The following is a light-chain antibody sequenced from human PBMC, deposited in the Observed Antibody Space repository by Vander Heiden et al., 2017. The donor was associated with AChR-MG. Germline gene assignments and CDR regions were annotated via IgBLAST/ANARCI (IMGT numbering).Light chain of an antibody. CDR2: KDS. J-gene: IGLJ3*02. V-gene: IGLV3-25*03. CDR1: PLPVQS. Sequence: SNELTQPPSVSVSPGQTATITCSGDPLPVQSAYWYQQRPGQAPLLIIFKDSQRPSGIPERFSGSTSGTTVTLTITGVQAEDEADYYCQSADSSGTSWVFGGGTKLTV. CDR3: QSADSSGTSWV.